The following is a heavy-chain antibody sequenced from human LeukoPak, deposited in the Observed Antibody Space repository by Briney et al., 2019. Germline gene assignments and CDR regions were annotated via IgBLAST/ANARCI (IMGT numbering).Heavy chain of an antibody. CDR2: ISGSGGST. CDR3: ARDPMVRGVRVNWFDP. J-gene: IGHJ5*02. D-gene: IGHD3-10*01. V-gene: IGHV3-23*01. CDR1: GFTFSSYA. Sequence: GGSLRLSCAASGFTFSSYAMSWVRQAPGKGLEWVSAISGSGGSTYYADSVKGRFTISRDNSKNTLYLQMNSLRAEDTAVYYCARDPMVRGVRVNWFDPWGQGTLVTVSS.